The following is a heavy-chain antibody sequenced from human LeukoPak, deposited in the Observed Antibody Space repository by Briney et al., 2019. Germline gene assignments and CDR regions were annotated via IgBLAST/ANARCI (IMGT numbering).Heavy chain of an antibody. J-gene: IGHJ4*02. CDR1: RYTFTSYS. V-gene: IGHV1-18*04. Sequence: ASVKVSCKASRYTFTSYSMHWVRQAPGQGLEWMGWISAYNGNTNYAQKLQGRVTMTTDTSTSTAYMELRSLRSDDTAVYYCARSKDGQWLAAYDYWGQGTLVTVSS. CDR2: ISAYNGNT. CDR3: ARSKDGQWLAAYDY. D-gene: IGHD6-19*01.